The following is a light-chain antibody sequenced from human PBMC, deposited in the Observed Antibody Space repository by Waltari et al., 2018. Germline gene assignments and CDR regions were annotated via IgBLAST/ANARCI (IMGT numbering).Light chain of an antibody. CDR1: SSNIGSNS. V-gene: IGLV1-47*01. CDR2: RNN. J-gene: IGLJ3*02. CDR3: AAWDDSLSGRV. Sequence: QSVLTQPPSASGTPGQRVTISCSGSSSNIGSNSVYWYQQLPGTAPTLLIYRNNQRPSGVPYRFSGSKSGTSASLAISGLRSEDEADYYCAAWDDSLSGRVFGGGTKLTVL.